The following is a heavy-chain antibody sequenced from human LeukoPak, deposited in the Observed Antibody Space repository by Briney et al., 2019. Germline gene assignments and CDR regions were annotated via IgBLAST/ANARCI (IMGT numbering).Heavy chain of an antibody. CDR1: GFTFSSYW. V-gene: IGHV3-7*01. D-gene: IGHD2-2*01. CDR2: IKQDGSEK. CDR3: ARVESGCSSTSCYRGAFDY. J-gene: IGHJ4*02. Sequence: SGGSLRLSCAASGFTFSSYWMSWVRQAPGKGLEWVANIKQDGSEKYYVDSVKGRFTISGDNAKNSLYLQMNSLRAEDTAVYYCARVESGCSSTSCYRGAFDYWGQGTLVTVSS.